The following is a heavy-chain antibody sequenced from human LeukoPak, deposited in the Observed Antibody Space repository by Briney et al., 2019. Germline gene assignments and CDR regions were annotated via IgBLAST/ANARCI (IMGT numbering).Heavy chain of an antibody. CDR1: GFTFSSYW. CDR2: INSDGSST. J-gene: IGHJ4*02. V-gene: IGHV3-74*01. CDR3: ASGYRYFDY. Sequence: PGGSLRLSCAASGFTFSSYWMHWVRQAPGKGLVWVSRINSDGSSTSYADSVKGRFTISRDSAKNTLYLQMNSLRAEDTAAYYCASGYRYFDYWGQGTLVTVSS. D-gene: IGHD2-2*03.